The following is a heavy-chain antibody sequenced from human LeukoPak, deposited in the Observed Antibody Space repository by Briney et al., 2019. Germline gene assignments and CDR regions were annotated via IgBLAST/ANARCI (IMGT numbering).Heavy chain of an antibody. D-gene: IGHD2-2*01. J-gene: IGHJ4*02. CDR3: AAAKDPIVVVPAATHGVFHY. V-gene: IGHV1-69*04. Sequence: SVKVSCKASGGTFSSYAINWVRQAPGQGLEWMGRIISMFDIANYAQKLKGRVTITADKSTSTVYMDLSSLRSEDTAVYYCAAAKDPIVVVPAATHGVFHYWGQGTLVTVSS. CDR2: IISMFDIA. CDR1: GGTFSSYA.